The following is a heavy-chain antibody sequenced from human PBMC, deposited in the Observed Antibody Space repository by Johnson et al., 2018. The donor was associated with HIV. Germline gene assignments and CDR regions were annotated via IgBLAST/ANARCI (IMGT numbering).Heavy chain of an antibody. CDR2: IYSGGST. J-gene: IGHJ3*02. CDR1: GFTVSSNY. Sequence: VQLVESGGGLVQPGGSLRLSCAASGFTVSSNYMSWVRQAPGKGLEWVSVIYSGGSTYYADSVTGRFPISRDHSKNTLYLQMNSLRAEDTAVYYCARACSGGSCYEEKSPDAFDIWGQGTMVTVSS. V-gene: IGHV3-66*01. CDR3: ARACSGGSCYEEKSPDAFDI. D-gene: IGHD2-15*01.